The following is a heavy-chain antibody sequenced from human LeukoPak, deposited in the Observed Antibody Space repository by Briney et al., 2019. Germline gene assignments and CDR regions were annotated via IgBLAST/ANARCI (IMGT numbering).Heavy chain of an antibody. D-gene: IGHD3-16*01. Sequence: ASVKVSCKVSGYTLTELSMHWVRQAPGKGLEWMGGFDPEDGETIYAQKFQGRVTMTEDTSTDTAYMELSSLRSEDTAVYSCSTGGGLGGYFWGQGTLVTVSS. CDR3: STGGGLGGYF. CDR2: FDPEDGET. CDR1: GYTLTELS. V-gene: IGHV1-24*01. J-gene: IGHJ4*02.